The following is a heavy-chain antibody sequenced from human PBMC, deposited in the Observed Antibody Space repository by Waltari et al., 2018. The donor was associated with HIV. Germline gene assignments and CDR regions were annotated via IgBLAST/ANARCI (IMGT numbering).Heavy chain of an antibody. Sequence: QVHLMQSGAEVRMPGAPVRFSCQTSGYNFTNYVVSGVRQAPGQGPEWLGWISGYHANTNYAQPLQGRVTLTTETSTSTAYMELRSLRSDDTAVYFCARGLGGSYYYGVDVWGQGTTVTVS. CDR3: ARGLGGSYYYGVDV. CDR1: GYNFTNYV. J-gene: IGHJ6*02. V-gene: IGHV1-18*01. CDR2: ISGYHANT.